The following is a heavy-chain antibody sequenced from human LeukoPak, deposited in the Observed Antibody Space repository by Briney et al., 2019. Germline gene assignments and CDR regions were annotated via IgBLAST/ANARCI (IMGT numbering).Heavy chain of an antibody. CDR2: IHYSGST. V-gene: IGHV4-59*12. J-gene: IGHJ4*02. CDR1: GDSISSYY. D-gene: IGHD6-19*01. CDR3: AKATGYSSAWSPGKAFDY. Sequence: PSETLSLTCTVSGDSISSYYWSWIRQPPGKGLEWIGYIHYSGSTNYNPSLKSRVTISVDTSKNQFSLKLSSVTAADTAVYYCAKATGYSSAWSPGKAFDYWGQGTLVTVSS.